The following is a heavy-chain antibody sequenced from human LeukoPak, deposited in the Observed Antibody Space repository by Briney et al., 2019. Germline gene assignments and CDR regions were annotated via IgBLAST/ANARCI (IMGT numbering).Heavy chain of an antibody. CDR1: GFIFSNYG. CDR3: AKGRQLRRSDAFDI. V-gene: IGHV3-23*01. Sequence: QPGGSLRLSCAASGFIFSNYGMTWVRQAPGKGLEWVSIINYSGTDTYYADSVKGRFTISRDNSKNTLYLQMNSLRGEDTAVYYCAKGRQLRRSDAFDIWGQGTMVTVSS. CDR2: INYSGTDT. D-gene: IGHD1-26*01. J-gene: IGHJ3*02.